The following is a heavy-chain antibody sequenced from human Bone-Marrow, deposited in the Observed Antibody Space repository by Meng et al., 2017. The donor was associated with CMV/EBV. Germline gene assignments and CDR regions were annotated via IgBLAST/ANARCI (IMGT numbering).Heavy chain of an antibody. CDR2: TYYRSKWYN. CDR1: GVSVSSNSAA. CDR3: ARALSGYYYSYYFDY. D-gene: IGHD3-22*01. J-gene: IGHJ4*02. Sequence: QTLSLTCAISGVSVSSNSAAWNWIRQSPSRGLEWLGRTYYRSKWYNDYAVSLKSRITINPDTSKNQFSLQLNSVSPEDTAVYYCARALSGYYYSYYFDYWRQGTLVTVSS. V-gene: IGHV6-1*01.